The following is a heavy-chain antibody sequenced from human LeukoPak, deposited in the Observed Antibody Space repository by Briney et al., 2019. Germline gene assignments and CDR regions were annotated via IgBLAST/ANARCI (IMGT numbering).Heavy chain of an antibody. CDR2: VGGNGGGT. Sequence: GGSLRLSCAASGFTFSSFAMTWVRQPPGMGLEWVSVVGGNGGGTYYADSVKGRFTISRDNSKNTLYLQMNSLRAEDTAVYYCAKDRGEYYFDYWGQGTLVTVSS. V-gene: IGHV3-23*01. D-gene: IGHD2/OR15-2a*01. J-gene: IGHJ4*02. CDR1: GFTFSSFA. CDR3: AKDRGEYYFDY.